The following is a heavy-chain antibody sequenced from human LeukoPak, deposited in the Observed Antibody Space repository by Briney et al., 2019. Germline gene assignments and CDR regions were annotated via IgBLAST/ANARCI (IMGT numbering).Heavy chain of an antibody. CDR3: ARHRFYYYYYMDV. V-gene: IGHV4-39*01. Sequence: SETPSLTCTVSGGSISSSSYYWGWIRQPPGKGLEWIGSIYYSGSTYYNPSLKSRVTISVDTSKNQFSLKLSSVTAADPAVYYCARHRFYYYYYMDVWGKGTTVTVSS. D-gene: IGHD3-16*01. CDR2: IYYSGST. J-gene: IGHJ6*03. CDR1: GGSISSSSYY.